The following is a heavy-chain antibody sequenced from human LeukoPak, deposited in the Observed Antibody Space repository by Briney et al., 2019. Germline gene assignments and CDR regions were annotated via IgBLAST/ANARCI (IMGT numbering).Heavy chain of an antibody. CDR2: ISSSSSYM. D-gene: IGHD3-10*01. CDR3: ARDLRLYYYGSGSRSPPGY. CDR1: GFTFSSYS. V-gene: IGHV3-21*01. J-gene: IGHJ4*02. Sequence: GGSLRLSCAASGFTFSSYSMNWVRQAPGKGLELVSSISSSSSYMYYADSVKGRFTISRDNAKNSPYLQMNSLRAEDTAVYYCARDLRLYYYGSGSRSPPGYWGQGTLVTVSS.